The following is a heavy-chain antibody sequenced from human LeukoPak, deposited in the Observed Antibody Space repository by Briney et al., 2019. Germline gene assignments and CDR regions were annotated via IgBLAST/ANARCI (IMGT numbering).Heavy chain of an antibody. V-gene: IGHV3-74*01. CDR1: GFTFSSYW. Sequence: GGSPRLSCAASGFTFSSYWMHWIRQVPGKGLVWVSRINSDGSSTTYADSVKGRFTISRDNAKNTLYLQMNSLRAEDTAVYYCARGLRGYSSSCKDYWGQGTLVTVSS. J-gene: IGHJ4*02. D-gene: IGHD6-13*01. CDR2: INSDGSST. CDR3: ARGLRGYSSSCKDY.